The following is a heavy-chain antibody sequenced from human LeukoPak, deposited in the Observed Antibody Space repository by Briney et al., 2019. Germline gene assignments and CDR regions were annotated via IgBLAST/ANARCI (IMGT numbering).Heavy chain of an antibody. Sequence: SETLSLTCTVSGGSISSDGYYWSWIRQLPGKGLEWIGYIYYSGSPYYKPSLKIRLTISVDTSKNQFSLKLSSVPAADAAVYYCARQNNWFDPWGQGTLVTVSS. CDR3: ARQNNWFDP. CDR1: GGSISSDGYY. V-gene: IGHV4-31*03. CDR2: IYYSGSP. J-gene: IGHJ5*02.